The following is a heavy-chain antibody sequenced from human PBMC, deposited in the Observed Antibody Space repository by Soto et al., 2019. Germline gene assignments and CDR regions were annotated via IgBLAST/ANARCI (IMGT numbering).Heavy chain of an antibody. J-gene: IGHJ3*02. CDR1: GYTFTGYY. CDR3: AIEGVYYDILTGYSDDAFDI. Sequence: ASVKVSCKASGYTFTGYYMHWVRQAPGQGLEWMGWINPNSGGTNYAQKFQGWVTRTRDTSISTAYMELSRLRSDDTAVYYCAIEGVYYDILTGYSDDAFDIWGQGTMVTVSS. D-gene: IGHD3-9*01. V-gene: IGHV1-2*04. CDR2: INPNSGGT.